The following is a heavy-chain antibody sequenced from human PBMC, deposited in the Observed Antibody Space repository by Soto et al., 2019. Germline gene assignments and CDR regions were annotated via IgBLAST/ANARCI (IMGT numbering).Heavy chain of an antibody. CDR2: IYSGGST. J-gene: IGHJ4*02. CDR3: ASRGSSGTTTDY. CDR1: GFTVSSNY. V-gene: IGHV3-53*01. Sequence: HPGGSLRLSCAASGFTVSSNYMSWVRQAPGKGLEWVSVIYSGGSTYYADSVKGRFTISRDNSKNTLYLQMNSLRAEYTAVYYCASRGSSGTTTDYWGQGTLVTVSS. D-gene: IGHD3-22*01.